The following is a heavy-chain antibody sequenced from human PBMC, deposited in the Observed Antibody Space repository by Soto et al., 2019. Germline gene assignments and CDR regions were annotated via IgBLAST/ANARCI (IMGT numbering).Heavy chain of an antibody. V-gene: IGHV3-23*01. CDR2: IRGTGGET. CDR3: AQDRGWGVVSSAHDY. CDR1: GFTFRNFV. Sequence: EVQLLESGGGIVQPGGSLRVSCVASGFTFRNFVMSWVRQAPGKGLEWVSAIRGTGGETFYADSVKCRFTISRDNSKNTLYLQMNSMRDEDTALYFCAQDRGWGVVSSAHDYWGQGTLVTVSS. J-gene: IGHJ4*02. D-gene: IGHD2-21*01.